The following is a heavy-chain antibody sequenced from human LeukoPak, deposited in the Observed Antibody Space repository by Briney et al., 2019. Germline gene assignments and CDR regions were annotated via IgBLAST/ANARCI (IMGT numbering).Heavy chain of an antibody. J-gene: IGHJ5*02. CDR2: IKQDGSAK. D-gene: IGHD3-22*01. CDR1: GFTFSSYW. Sequence: GGSLRLSCTASGFTFSSYWMSWVRQAPGKGLEWVANIKQDGSAKYYVDSVKDRFTISRDNAKNSLYPQMNSLRAEDTAVYYCAQECVDSSGYYYVPNWFDPWGQGTLVTVSS. CDR3: AQECVDSSGYYYVPNWFDP. V-gene: IGHV3-7*01.